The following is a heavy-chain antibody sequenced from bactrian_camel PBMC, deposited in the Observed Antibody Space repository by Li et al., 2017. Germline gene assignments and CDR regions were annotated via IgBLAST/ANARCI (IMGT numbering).Heavy chain of an antibody. V-gene: IGHV3S40*01. J-gene: IGHJ6*01. Sequence: QLVESGGGLVQPGGSLRLSCAASGFAFSLYEMSWVRQAPGKGLEWVSNMNGAGTAYYADSVKGQFTVSRDNAKNTVYLRLNSLQTEDQAMYYCAKAPELETMDSWGQGTQVTVS. D-gene: IGHD4*01. CDR3: AKAPELETMDS. CDR2: MNGAGTA. CDR1: GFAFSLYE.